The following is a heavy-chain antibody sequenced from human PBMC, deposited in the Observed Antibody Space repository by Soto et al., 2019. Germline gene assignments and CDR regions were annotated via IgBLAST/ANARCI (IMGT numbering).Heavy chain of an antibody. CDR1: GGTFSSYA. CDR2: IIPIFGTA. Sequence: ASVKVSCKASGGTFSSYAISWVRQAPGQGLEWMGGIIPIFGTANYAQKFQGRVTITADESTSTAYMELSSLRSEDTAVYYCARAYYDFWSGYPEFLNWFDPWGQGTLVTVSS. CDR3: ARAYYDFWSGYPEFLNWFDP. V-gene: IGHV1-69*13. J-gene: IGHJ5*02. D-gene: IGHD3-3*01.